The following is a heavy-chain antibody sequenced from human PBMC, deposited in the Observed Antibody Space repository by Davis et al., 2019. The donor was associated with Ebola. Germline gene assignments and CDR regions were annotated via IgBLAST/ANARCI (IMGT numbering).Heavy chain of an antibody. J-gene: IGHJ5*02. V-gene: IGHV1-69*13. D-gene: IGHD4-17*01. Sequence: SVKVSCKASGYTFTSYAISWVRQAPGQGLEWMGGIIPIFGTANYAQKFQGRVTITADESTSTAYMELSSLRSEDTAVYYCARAPTVTNWFDPWGQGTLVTVSS. CDR2: IIPIFGTA. CDR1: GYTFTSYA. CDR3: ARAPTVTNWFDP.